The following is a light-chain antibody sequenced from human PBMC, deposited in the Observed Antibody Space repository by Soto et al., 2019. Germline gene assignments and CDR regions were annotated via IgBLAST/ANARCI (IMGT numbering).Light chain of an antibody. CDR3: RQYGRSLEFA. CDR1: QTVSSNF. J-gene: IGKJ4*01. Sequence: IVLPQCPGTLSFPPCEIGTLSCRPSQTVSSNFLDWYQEKPGQGPRLLIYGASTRATGIPDRFSGSGSGTDFTLTISRLDPEDFAVYYCRQYGRSLEFAVGGGTKVDI. V-gene: IGKV3-20*01. CDR2: GAS.